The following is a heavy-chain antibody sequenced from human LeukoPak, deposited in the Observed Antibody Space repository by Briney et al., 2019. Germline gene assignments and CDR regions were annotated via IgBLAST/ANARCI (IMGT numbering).Heavy chain of an antibody. CDR2: IWYDGSNK. J-gene: IGHJ4*02. Sequence: GRSLRLSCAASGFTFSSYGMHWVRQAPGKGLEWVAVIWYDGSNKYYADSVKGRFTISRDNSKNTLYLQMNSLRAEDTAVYYCARDNSWIPSSRAIWVAYWGQGTLVTVSS. CDR1: GFTFSSYG. CDR3: ARDNSWIPSSRAIWVAY. D-gene: IGHD5-18*01. V-gene: IGHV3-33*01.